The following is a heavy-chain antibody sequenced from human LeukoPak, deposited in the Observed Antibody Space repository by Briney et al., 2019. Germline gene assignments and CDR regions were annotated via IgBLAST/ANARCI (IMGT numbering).Heavy chain of an antibody. CDR2: ISSSSSHT. Sequence: GGSLRLSCVMSGFTLSSFTMHWVRQAPGKGLEWVASISSSSSHTYYADSLKGRFIISRDNAKNSLSLQMDSLSADDTAVYYCAGGRWELLRMDHWGQGALVTVSP. J-gene: IGHJ4*02. CDR1: GFTLSSFT. V-gene: IGHV3-21*06. D-gene: IGHD1-26*01. CDR3: AGGRWELLRMDH.